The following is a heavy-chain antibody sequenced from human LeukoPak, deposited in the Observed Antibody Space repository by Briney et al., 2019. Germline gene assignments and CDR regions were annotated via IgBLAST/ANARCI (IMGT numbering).Heavy chain of an antibody. CDR2: ISSSSSTI. J-gene: IGHJ4*02. CDR3: ARDFNVGPFDY. V-gene: IGHV3-48*01. Sequence: GGSLRLSCAASGFTFSSYSMNWVRQAPGKGLEWVSYISSSSSTIYYADSVKGRFTISRDNSKNTLYLQMNSLRAEDTAVYYCARDFNVGPFDYWGQGTLVTVSS. D-gene: IGHD1-26*01. CDR1: GFTFSSYS.